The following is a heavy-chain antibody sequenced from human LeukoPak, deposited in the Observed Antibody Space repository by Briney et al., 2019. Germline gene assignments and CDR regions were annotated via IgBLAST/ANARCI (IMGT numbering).Heavy chain of an antibody. V-gene: IGHV1-8*01. J-gene: IGHJ6*03. CDR3: ARGTRKYPTWIQLINYYYYMDV. CDR1: GYTFTSYD. CDR2: MNPNSGNT. Sequence: ASVKVSCKASGYTFTSYDINWVRQATGQGLEWMGWMNPNSGNTGYAQKFQGRVTITRNTSISTAYMELSSLRSEDTAAYYCARGTRKYPTWIQLINYYYYMDVWGKGTTVTVSS. D-gene: IGHD5-18*01.